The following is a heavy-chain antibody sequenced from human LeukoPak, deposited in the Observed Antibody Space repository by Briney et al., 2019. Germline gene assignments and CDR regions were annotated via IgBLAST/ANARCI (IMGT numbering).Heavy chain of an antibody. V-gene: IGHV4-39*01. D-gene: IGHD1-26*01. CDR3: ARIVGATNTNNWFDP. CDR2: IYYSGST. Sequence: SETLSLTCTVSGGSISSSSCYWGWIRQPPGKGLEWIGSIYYSGSTYYNPSLKSRVTISVDTSKNQFSLKLSSVTAADTAVYYCARIVGATNTNNWFDPWGQGTLVTVSS. J-gene: IGHJ5*02. CDR1: GGSISSSSCY.